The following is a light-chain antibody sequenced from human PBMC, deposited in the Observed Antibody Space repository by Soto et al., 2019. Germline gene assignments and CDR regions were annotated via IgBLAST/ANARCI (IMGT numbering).Light chain of an antibody. CDR2: AAS. Sequence: DIGLTQSRSTVSGYVGESVSLTPRASQSITTWLAWYQQRPGRAPTLLIYAASILQSGVPSRFSGSGSGTDFTLTISSLQPEDFATYHCQQSYSAPHTFGQGTKVDIK. CDR3: QQSYSAPHT. CDR1: QSITTW. V-gene: IGKV1-39*01. J-gene: IGKJ1*01.